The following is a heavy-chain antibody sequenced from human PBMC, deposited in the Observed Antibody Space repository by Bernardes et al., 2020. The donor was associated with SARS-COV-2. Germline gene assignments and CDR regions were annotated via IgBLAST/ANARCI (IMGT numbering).Heavy chain of an antibody. J-gene: IGHJ4*02. CDR1: GFTFSDYY. CDR2: ISSGSSYT. CDR3: ARDVGNDYFDY. V-gene: IGHV3-11*06. Sequence: GGSLRLSCAASGFTFSDYYMSWILQAPGKGLEWVSYISSGSSYTNFADSVKGRFTISRDNAKNSLYLLMNSLRAEDTAVYYCARDVGNDYFDYWGQGTLVTVSS.